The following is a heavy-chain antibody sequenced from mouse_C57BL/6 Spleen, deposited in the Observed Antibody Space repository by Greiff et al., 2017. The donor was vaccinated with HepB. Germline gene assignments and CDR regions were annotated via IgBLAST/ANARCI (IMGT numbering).Heavy chain of an antibody. CDR1: GYTFTSYW. J-gene: IGHJ2*01. D-gene: IGHD2-4*01. CDR3: ARFHDYDLYYFDY. CDR2: IYPGSGST. Sequence: VQLQQPGAELVKPGASVKMSCKASGYTFTSYWITWVKQRPGQGLEWIGDIYPGSGSTNYNEKFKSKATLTVDTSSSTAYMQLSSLTSEDSAVYNCARFHDYDLYYFDYWGQGTTLTVSS. V-gene: IGHV1-55*01.